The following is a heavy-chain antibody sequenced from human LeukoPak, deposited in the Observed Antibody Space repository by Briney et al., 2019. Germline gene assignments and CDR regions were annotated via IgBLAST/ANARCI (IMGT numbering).Heavy chain of an antibody. Sequence: GGSLRLSCEASGFTFSLYTMNWVRQAPGKGLEWVSYISSSGSTIYYADSVKGRFTISRDNAKNSLYLQMNSLRAEDTAVYYCAELGITMIGGVWGKGTTVTISS. CDR1: GFTFSLYT. V-gene: IGHV3-48*04. J-gene: IGHJ6*04. CDR2: ISSSGSTI. D-gene: IGHD3-10*02. CDR3: AELGITMIGGV.